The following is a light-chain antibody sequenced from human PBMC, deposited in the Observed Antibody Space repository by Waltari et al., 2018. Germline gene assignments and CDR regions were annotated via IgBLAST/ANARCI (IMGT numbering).Light chain of an antibody. V-gene: IGKV3-20*01. J-gene: IGKJ1*01. CDR3: QHYVSLPAT. CDR1: QSISKY. CDR2: HAS. Sequence: EIVLTQSPDTLSFSPGESAPLSCRASQSISKYLAWYQQKPGQAPRLLIYHASSRSTGIPDRFSGSGFGTDFSLTISRLEPEDFAVYYCQHYVSLPATFGQGTKLEIK.